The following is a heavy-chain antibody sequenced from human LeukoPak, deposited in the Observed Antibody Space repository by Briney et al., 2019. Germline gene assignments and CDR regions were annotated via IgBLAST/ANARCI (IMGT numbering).Heavy chain of an antibody. CDR3: ARDQSGNFDY. Sequence: SETLSLTCTVSGGSISSYYWSWIRQPPGKGLEWIGYIYYSGSTNYNPSLKSRVTISVDTSKNQFSLKLSSVTAADTAVYYCARDQSGNFDYWGQGTLVTVSS. CDR2: IYYSGST. CDR1: GGSISSYY. V-gene: IGHV4-59*12. J-gene: IGHJ4*02.